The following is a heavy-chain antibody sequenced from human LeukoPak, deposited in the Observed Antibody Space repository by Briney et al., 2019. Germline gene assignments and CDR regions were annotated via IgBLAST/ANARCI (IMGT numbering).Heavy chain of an antibody. D-gene: IGHD4-17*01. J-gene: IGHJ4*02. CDR3: ASCGDYVLRYFDY. CDR1: GFTFSDYY. Sequence: PGGSLRLSCAASGFTFSDYYMSWIRQAPGKGLEWVSYISSSGSTIYYADSVKGRFTISRDNAKNSLYLQMNSLRAEDTAVYYCASCGDYVLRYFDYWGQGTLVTVSS. V-gene: IGHV3-11*04. CDR2: ISSSGSTI.